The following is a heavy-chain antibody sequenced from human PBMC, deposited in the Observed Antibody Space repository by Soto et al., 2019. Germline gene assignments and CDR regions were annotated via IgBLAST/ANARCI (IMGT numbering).Heavy chain of an antibody. Sequence: QVQLVESGGGVVQPGRSLRLSCAASGFTFSSYAMHWVRQAPGKGLEWVAVISYDGSNKYYADSVKGRFTISRDNSKNTLYLQMNSLRADDTAVYYCARAYGGNYFDYWGQGTLVTDSS. D-gene: IGHD4-17*01. V-gene: IGHV3-30-3*01. J-gene: IGHJ4*02. CDR3: ARAYGGNYFDY. CDR2: ISYDGSNK. CDR1: GFTFSSYA.